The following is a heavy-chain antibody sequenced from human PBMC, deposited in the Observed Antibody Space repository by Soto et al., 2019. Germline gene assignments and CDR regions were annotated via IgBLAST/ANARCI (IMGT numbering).Heavy chain of an antibody. J-gene: IGHJ4*02. CDR2: ISSSSSTI. V-gene: IGHV3-48*01. CDR3: ARDYEGYQSLTTVMDFAY. CDR1: GFTFSSYA. Sequence: PGGSLRLSCSASGFTFSSYAMHWVRQAPGKGLEWVSYISSSSSTIYYADSVKGRFTISRDNAKNSLYLQMNSLRAEDTAVYYCARDYEGYQSLTTVMDFAYWGQGTLVTVLL. D-gene: IGHD4-17*01.